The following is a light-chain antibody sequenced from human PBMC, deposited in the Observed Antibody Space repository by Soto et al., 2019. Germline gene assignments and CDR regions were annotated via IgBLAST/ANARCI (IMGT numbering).Light chain of an antibody. V-gene: IGKV1-5*03. CDR1: QSISSW. CDR3: QQYNSDSRT. Sequence: DIQMTQSPSTLSASVGDRVTITCRASQSISSWLAWYQQKPGKAPNLLIYKALSLQSGVPSRFSGSGSGTEFTLTISSLQPDDFATYYCQQYNSDSRTFGQGTKVDIK. J-gene: IGKJ1*01. CDR2: KAL.